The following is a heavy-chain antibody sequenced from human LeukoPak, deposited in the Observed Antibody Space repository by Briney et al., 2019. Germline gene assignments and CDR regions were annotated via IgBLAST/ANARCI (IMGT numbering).Heavy chain of an antibody. J-gene: IGHJ4*02. V-gene: IGHV3-30*18. CDR1: GVTFRGYG. Sequence: GGSLRLSCEASGVTFRGYGMHWVRQAPGKGPEWVATISFDGSNKYYADSVKGRFTISRDNPKNTLYLQMNSLRVEDTAVYYCAKGQSMLVLVTSTFDYWGQGTLVTVSS. D-gene: IGHD3-22*01. CDR2: ISFDGSNK. CDR3: AKGQSMLVLVTSTFDY.